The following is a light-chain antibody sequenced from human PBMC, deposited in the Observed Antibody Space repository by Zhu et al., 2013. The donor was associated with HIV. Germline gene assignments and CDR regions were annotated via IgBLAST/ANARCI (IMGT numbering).Light chain of an antibody. J-gene: IGKJ1*01. V-gene: IGKV3-20*01. CDR1: LDFNSMS. CDR3: QRYGNLPWT. CDR2: DTY. Sequence: DIVLTQSPGSLSLSPGATATLSCRASLDFNSMSLAWYQHKVGQPPRLLIYDTYYRATDTPDRFGGSGSRTDFTLTISRLEPEDFAVYYCQRYGNLPWTFGHGTKVEIK.